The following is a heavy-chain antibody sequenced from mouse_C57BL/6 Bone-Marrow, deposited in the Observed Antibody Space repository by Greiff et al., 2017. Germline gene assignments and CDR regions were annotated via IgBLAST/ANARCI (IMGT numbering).Heavy chain of an antibody. Sequence: EVKLMESGGDLVKPGGSLKLSCAASGFAFSSYGMSWVRPTPDKRLEWVATISSGGSYTYYPDSVKGRFTISRDNAKNTLYLQMSSLKSEDTAMYYCARSIYYYYQDAMDYWGQGTSVTVSS. J-gene: IGHJ4*01. D-gene: IGHD2-4*01. CDR3: ARSIYYYYQDAMDY. V-gene: IGHV5-6*01. CDR2: ISSGGSYT. CDR1: GFAFSSYG.